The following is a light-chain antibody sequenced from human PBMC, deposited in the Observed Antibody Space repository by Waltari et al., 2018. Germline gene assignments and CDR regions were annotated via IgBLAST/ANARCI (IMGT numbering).Light chain of an antibody. CDR2: DAS. V-gene: IGKV3-11*01. J-gene: IGKJ2*01. Sequence: EIVLTQSPATLSLSPGERATLSCGASQSVSSYLAWYQQKPGQAPRLLIYDASNRATGIPARFSGSWSGTDFTLTISSLEPEDFAVYYCQQRSNWPPYTFGQGTKLEIK. CDR3: QQRSNWPPYT. CDR1: QSVSSY.